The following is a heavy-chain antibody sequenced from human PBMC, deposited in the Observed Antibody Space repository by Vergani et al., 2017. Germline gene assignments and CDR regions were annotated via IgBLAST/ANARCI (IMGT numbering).Heavy chain of an antibody. CDR3: ATGGYYDSSGYYQFDY. V-gene: IGHV4-31*03. J-gene: IGHJ4*02. CDR2: IYYSGST. D-gene: IGHD3-22*01. CDR1: GGSISSRGYY. Sequence: QVQLQESGPGLVKPSQTLSLTCTVSGGSISSRGYYWSWIRQHPGNGLEWIGYIYYSGSTYYHPSLKRRVTISVDTSKNQFSLKLSSVTAADTAVYYCATGGYYDSSGYYQFDYGGQGTLVTVSS.